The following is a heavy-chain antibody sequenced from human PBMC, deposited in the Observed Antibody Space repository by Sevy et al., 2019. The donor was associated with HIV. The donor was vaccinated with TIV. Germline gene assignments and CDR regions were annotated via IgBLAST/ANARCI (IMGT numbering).Heavy chain of an antibody. V-gene: IGHV1-8*03. Sequence: ASVKVSCKTSGYTFTKNDINWLRQAAGQGLEWMGWMSPERGTAGYAPKFQGRATFTRDTSRPTAYMELTNLTSDDTAVYYCMNYTGVFRMGSYSNFIDVWGQGTSVTVSS. CDR3: MNYTGVFRMGSYSNFIDV. D-gene: IGHD3-3*01. J-gene: IGHJ6*02. CDR2: MSPERGTA. CDR1: GYTFTKND.